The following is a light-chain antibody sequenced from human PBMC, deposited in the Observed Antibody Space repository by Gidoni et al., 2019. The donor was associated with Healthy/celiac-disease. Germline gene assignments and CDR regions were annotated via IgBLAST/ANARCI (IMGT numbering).Light chain of an antibody. CDR1: QSISSW. V-gene: IGKV1-5*03. J-gene: IGKJ1*01. CDR3: QQYNSYLVT. Sequence: DIQMTQSPSTLSASVGDRVTITCRASQSISSWLAWYQQKPGKAPKLLIYKASSLESGVPSRFSGRGSGTEFTLTISSLQPDDFATYYCQQYNSYLVTFGQGTKVEIK. CDR2: KAS.